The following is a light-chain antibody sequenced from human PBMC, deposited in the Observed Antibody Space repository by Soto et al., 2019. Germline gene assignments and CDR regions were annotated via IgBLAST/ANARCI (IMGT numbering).Light chain of an antibody. CDR3: QTWGTGFQF. J-gene: IGLJ2*01. Sequence: QLVLTQSPSASASLGASVKLTCTLSSGHSSYAIAWHQKQPGKGPRYLMDLNNDGSHTKGDGIPDRFSGSSSGADRFLIISSLQSEDEAEYYCQTWGTGFQFFGGGTKLTV. CDR2: LNNDGSH. CDR1: SGHSSYA. V-gene: IGLV4-69*01.